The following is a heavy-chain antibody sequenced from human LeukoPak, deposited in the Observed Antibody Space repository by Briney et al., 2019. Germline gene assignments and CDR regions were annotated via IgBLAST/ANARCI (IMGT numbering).Heavy chain of an antibody. D-gene: IGHD2-2*01. CDR1: ELTFSDYA. J-gene: IGHJ4*02. CDR2: ISSSSSYI. CDR3: ARDAPKGYCSSTSCYADY. Sequence: GGSLRLSCAASELTFSDYAMTWVRQAPGKGLEWISSISSSSSYIYYADSVKGRFTISRDNAKNSLYLQMNSLRAEDTAVYYCARDAPKGYCSSTSCYADYWGQGTLVTVSS. V-gene: IGHV3-21*04.